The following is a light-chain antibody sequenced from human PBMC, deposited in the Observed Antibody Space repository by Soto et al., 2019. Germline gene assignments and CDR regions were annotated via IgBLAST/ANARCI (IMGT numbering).Light chain of an antibody. V-gene: IGLV2-8*01. CDR3: SSYAGSTVI. Sequence: QSALTQPPSASGSPGQSVTISCTGTSSDVGGYNYVSWHQHHPGKAPKLIIFDVNKRPSGVPDRFSGSKSGNTASLTVSGLQAEDEADFYCSSYAGSTVIFGGGTQLTVL. J-gene: IGLJ2*01. CDR1: SSDVGGYNY. CDR2: DVN.